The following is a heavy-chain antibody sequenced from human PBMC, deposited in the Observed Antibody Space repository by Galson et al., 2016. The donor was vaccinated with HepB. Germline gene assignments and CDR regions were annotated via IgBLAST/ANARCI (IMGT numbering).Heavy chain of an antibody. V-gene: IGHV3-53*01. J-gene: IGHJ4*02. CDR3: ARAIAAAGNFDY. CDR2: IYTGGST. D-gene: IGHD6-13*01. CDR1: GFSVSSNF. Sequence: SLRLSCAASGFSVSSNFVSWVRQSPGKGLEWVSVIYTGGSTYYADSVKGRFTISRDNSKNMLYLQMNSLRAEDTAVYYCARAIAAAGNFDYWGQGTLVTASS.